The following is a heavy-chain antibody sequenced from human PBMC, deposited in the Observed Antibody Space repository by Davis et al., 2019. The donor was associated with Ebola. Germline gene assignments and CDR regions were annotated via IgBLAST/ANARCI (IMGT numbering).Heavy chain of an antibody. CDR1: GGPISSYY. CDR2: IYTSGST. Sequence: PGGSLRLSCTVSGGPISSYYWSWIRQPAGKGLEWIGRIYTSGSTNYNPSLKSRVTISVDTSKNQFSLKLSSVTAADTAVYYCARSAGGGGMDVWGQGTTVTVSS. D-gene: IGHD2-8*02. J-gene: IGHJ6*02. CDR3: ARSAGGGGMDV. V-gene: IGHV4-4*07.